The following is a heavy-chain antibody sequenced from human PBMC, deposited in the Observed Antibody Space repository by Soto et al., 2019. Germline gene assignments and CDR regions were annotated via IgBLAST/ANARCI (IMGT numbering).Heavy chain of an antibody. V-gene: IGHV1-8*01. CDR1: GYTFTSYD. J-gene: IGHJ6*04. CDR3: ARVLRYCSGGSCLMDV. D-gene: IGHD2-15*01. CDR2: MNPNSGNT. Sequence: ASVKVSCKASGYTFTSYDINWVRQATGQGLEWMGWMNPNSGNTGFAQKFQGRVTMTRNTFISTAYMELSSLRSEDTAVYYCARVLRYCSGGSCLMDVWGKGTTVTVSS.